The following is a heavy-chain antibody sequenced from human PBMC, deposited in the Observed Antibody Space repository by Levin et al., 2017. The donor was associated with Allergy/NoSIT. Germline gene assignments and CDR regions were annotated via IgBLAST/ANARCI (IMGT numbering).Heavy chain of an antibody. CDR1: GFTFSSYW. D-gene: IGHD3-10*01. V-gene: IGHV3-7*04. CDR2: IKQDGSEK. Sequence: GGSLRLSCAASGFTFSSYWMSWVRQAPGKGLEWVANIKQDGSEKYYVDSVKGRFTISRDNAKNSLYLQMNSLRAEDTAVYYCARDSITMVRGVIITPFDIWGQGTMVTVSS. J-gene: IGHJ3*02. CDR3: ARDSITMVRGVIITPFDI.